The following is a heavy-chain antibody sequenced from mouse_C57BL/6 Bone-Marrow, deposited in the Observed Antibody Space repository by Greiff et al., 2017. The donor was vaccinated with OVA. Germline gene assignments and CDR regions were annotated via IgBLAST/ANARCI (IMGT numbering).Heavy chain of an antibody. J-gene: IGHJ3*01. D-gene: IGHD2-3*01. CDR2: IWTGGGT. V-gene: IGHV2-9-1*01. Sequence: QVQLQQSGPGLVAPSQSLSITCTVSGFSLTSYAISWVRQPPGKGLEWLGVIWTGGGTHYNSALKSRLSISKDNSKSQVFLKMNSLQTDDTARYYGARGVLGDGYYGFAYWGQGTLVTVSA. CDR1: GFSLTSYA. CDR3: ARGVLGDGYYGFAY.